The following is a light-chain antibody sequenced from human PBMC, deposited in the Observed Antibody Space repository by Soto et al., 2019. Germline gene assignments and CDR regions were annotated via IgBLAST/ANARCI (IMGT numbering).Light chain of an antibody. Sequence: ILMPKYPATLSVSPGERATLSCRASQSVSSNLAWYQQKPGQAPRLLIYGASTRATGIPARFSGSGSGTEFTLTISSLQSEDFAVYYCQQYNNWPPITFGQGTRLEIK. CDR1: QSVSSN. CDR2: GAS. CDR3: QQYNNWPPIT. J-gene: IGKJ5*01. V-gene: IGKV3-15*01.